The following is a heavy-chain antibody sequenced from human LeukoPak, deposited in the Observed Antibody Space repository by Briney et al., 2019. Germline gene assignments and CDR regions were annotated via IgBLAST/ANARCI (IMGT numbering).Heavy chain of an antibody. J-gene: IGHJ4*02. V-gene: IGHV1-46*01. Sequence: ASVKVSSKASGYTFTSYYMHWVRQAPGQGLEWKGIINPSGGSTSYAQKFQGRVTMTRDTSTSTVYMELSSLRSEDTAVYYCARDIYDFWSGYYIGGSFDYSGQGTLVTVSS. CDR3: ARDIYDFWSGYYIGGSFDY. CDR1: GYTFTSYY. CDR2: INPSGGST. D-gene: IGHD3-3*01.